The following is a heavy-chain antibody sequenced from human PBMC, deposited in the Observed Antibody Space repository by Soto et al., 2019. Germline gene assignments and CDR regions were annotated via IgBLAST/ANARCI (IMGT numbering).Heavy chain of an antibody. V-gene: IGHV4-39*01. D-gene: IGHD2-2*01. CDR1: GGSISSSSYY. J-gene: IGHJ4*02. CDR3: ARQVGGYCSSTSCPTLDY. Sequence: QLQLQESGPGLVKPSETLSLTCTVSGGSISSSSYYWGWLRQPPGQGLEWIGSIYYSGSTYYNPYLKSRVTISVDTSKNQFSLKLSSVTAADTAVYYCARQVGGYCSSTSCPTLDYWGQGTLVTVSS. CDR2: IYYSGST.